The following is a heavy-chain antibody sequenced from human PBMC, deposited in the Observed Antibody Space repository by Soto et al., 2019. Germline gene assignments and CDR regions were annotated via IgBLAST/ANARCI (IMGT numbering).Heavy chain of an antibody. Sequence: GGSLRLSCAASGFTFSSYAMSWVRQAPGKGLERVSAISGSGGSTYYADSVKGRFTISRDNSKNTLYLQMNSLRAEDTAVYYCAKGVGHGWDYYYYMDVWGKGTTVTVSS. CDR3: AKGVGHGWDYYYYMDV. CDR2: ISGSGGST. V-gene: IGHV3-23*01. CDR1: GFTFSSYA. J-gene: IGHJ6*03. D-gene: IGHD1-26*01.